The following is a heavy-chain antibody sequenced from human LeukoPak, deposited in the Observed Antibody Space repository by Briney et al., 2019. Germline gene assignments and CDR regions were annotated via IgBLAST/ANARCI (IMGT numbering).Heavy chain of an antibody. Sequence: SETLSLTCAVSGGSINSHYWGWIRQPPGKGLQWIGDIYYTGKNNYNPSLKSRVTISLDTSKGHLSLNLTSVLAADTAIYYCVRRDTGWNYFDYWGQGILVTVSS. CDR3: VRRDTGWNYFDY. CDR2: IYYTGKN. CDR1: GGSINSHY. D-gene: IGHD6-19*01. V-gene: IGHV4-59*08. J-gene: IGHJ4*02.